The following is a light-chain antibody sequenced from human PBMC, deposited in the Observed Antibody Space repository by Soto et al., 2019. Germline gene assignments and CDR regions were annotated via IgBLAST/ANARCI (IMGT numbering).Light chain of an antibody. CDR1: SSDVGTYDF. Sequence: QSALTQPRSVSGSPGQSVTISCTGASSDVGTYDFVSWYQQHPGKAPRLMIFDVSERPSGVPDRFSGSKSGNTASLTISGLPAEDDDDYYCCLYAVTFYVFGTGTKVTV. CDR2: DVS. CDR3: CLYAVTFYV. V-gene: IGLV2-11*01. J-gene: IGLJ1*01.